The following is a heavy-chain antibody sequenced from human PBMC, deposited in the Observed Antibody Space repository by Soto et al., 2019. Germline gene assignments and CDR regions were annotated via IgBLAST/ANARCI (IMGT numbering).Heavy chain of an antibody. V-gene: IGHV3-15*07. J-gene: IGHJ4*02. CDR3: TTGLIVVVPAAMVVY. D-gene: IGHD2-2*01. Sequence: PGGSLRLSCAASGFTFSNAWMNWVRQAPGKGLEWVGRIKSKTDGGTTDYAAPVKGRFTISRDDSKNTLYLQMNSLKTEDTAVYYRTTGLIVVVPAAMVVYWGQGTLVTVSS. CDR1: GFTFSNAW. CDR2: IKSKTDGGTT.